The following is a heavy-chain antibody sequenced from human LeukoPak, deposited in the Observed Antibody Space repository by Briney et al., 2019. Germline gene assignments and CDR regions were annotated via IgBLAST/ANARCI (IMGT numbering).Heavy chain of an antibody. CDR3: ARERRYCSSTSCYLDY. CDR1: GYTFTGYY. J-gene: IGHJ4*02. CDR2: INPNSGGT. Sequence: ASVKVSCKASGYTFTGYYMHWVRQAPGQGLEWMGRINPNSGGTNYAQKFQGRVTMTRDTSISTAYMELSRLRSDDTAVYYCARERRYCSSTSCYLDYWGQGTLVTVSS. D-gene: IGHD2-2*01. V-gene: IGHV1-2*06.